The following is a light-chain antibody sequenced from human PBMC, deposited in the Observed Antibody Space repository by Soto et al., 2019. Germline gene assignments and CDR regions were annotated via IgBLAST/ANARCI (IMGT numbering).Light chain of an antibody. CDR1: QNIRSNY. Sequence: EIVLTQSPGILSLSLGERATLSCRASQNIRSNYLAWHQQKPGQAPRLLIYGASSRATGIPDRFSASGSGTDFTLTINRLEPEDFAVYYCQQYDTSSPLTFGGGTKVEIK. J-gene: IGKJ4*01. V-gene: IGKV3-20*01. CDR2: GAS. CDR3: QQYDTSSPLT.